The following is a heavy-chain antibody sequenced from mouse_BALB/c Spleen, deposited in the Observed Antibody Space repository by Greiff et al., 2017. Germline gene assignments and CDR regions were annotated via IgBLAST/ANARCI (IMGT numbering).Heavy chain of an antibody. CDR2: ISYSGST. CDR1: GYSITSDYA. V-gene: IGHV3-2*02. J-gene: IGHJ2*01. D-gene: IGHD1-1*01. CDR3: AGYGSIFDY. Sequence: EVQLVESGPGLVKPSQSLSLTCTVTGYSITSDYAWNWIRQFPVNKLEWMGYISYSGSTSYNPSLKSRISITRDTSKNQFFLQLKSVTTEDTATYYCAGYGSIFDYWGQGTTLTVSS.